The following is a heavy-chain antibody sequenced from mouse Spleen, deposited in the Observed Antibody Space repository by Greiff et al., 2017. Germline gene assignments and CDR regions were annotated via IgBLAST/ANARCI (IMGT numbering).Heavy chain of an antibody. CDR1: GYTFTDYN. D-gene: IGHD1-1*01. V-gene: IGHV1-18*01. J-gene: IGHJ2*01. Sequence: DVQLQESGPELVKPGASVKIPCKASGYTFTDYNMDWVKQSHGKSLEWIGDINPNNGGTIYNQKFKGKATLTVDKSSSTAYMELRSLTSEDTAVYYCARRGLYYYGSSYPFDYWGQGTTLTVSS. CDR3: ARRGLYYYGSSYPFDY. CDR2: INPNNGGT.